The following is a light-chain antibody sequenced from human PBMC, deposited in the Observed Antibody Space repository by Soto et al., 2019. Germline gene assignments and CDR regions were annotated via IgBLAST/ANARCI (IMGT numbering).Light chain of an antibody. CDR2: GAS. V-gene: IGKV3-20*01. CDR3: QQYGSSPEWT. J-gene: IGKJ1*01. CDR1: QSVGSSY. Sequence: EIVLTQSPGILSLSLGERATLSCRASQSVGSSYLAWYQQKPGQAPRLLIYGASSRATRSPDRFSGSGSGTDFTLTISRLEPEDFAVYYCQQYGSSPEWTFGQGTKVEIK.